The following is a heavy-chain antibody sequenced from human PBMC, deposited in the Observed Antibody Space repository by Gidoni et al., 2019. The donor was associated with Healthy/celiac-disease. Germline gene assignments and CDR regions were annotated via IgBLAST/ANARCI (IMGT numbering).Heavy chain of an antibody. CDR2: ISYDGSNK. V-gene: IGHV3-30*18. CDR3: AKDRWFGESHFDY. Sequence: QVQLVESGGGVVQPGRSLRLSCAASGFTFSSYGMHWVRQAPGKGLEWVAGISYDGSNKYYADSVKGRFTISRDNSKNTLYLQMNSLRAEDTAVYYCAKDRWFGESHFDYWGQGTLVTVSS. D-gene: IGHD3-10*01. CDR1: GFTFSSYG. J-gene: IGHJ4*02.